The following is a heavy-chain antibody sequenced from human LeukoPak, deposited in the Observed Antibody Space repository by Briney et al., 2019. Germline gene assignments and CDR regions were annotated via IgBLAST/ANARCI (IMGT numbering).Heavy chain of an antibody. Sequence: SQTLFLTCTVSVGSISSGCYYWSWIRQHPGKGLEWIGYIYYSGSTYYNPSLKSRVTISVDTSKNQFSLKLSSVTAADTAVYYCARDSGNGFDYWGQGTLVTVSS. V-gene: IGHV4-31*03. CDR3: ARDSGNGFDY. CDR1: VGSISSGCYY. D-gene: IGHD4-23*01. J-gene: IGHJ4*02. CDR2: IYYSGST.